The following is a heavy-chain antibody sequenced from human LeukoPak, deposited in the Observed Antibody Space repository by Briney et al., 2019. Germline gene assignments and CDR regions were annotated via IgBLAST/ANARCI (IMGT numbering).Heavy chain of an antibody. V-gene: IGHV3-48*04. CDR2: INSNSRTI. J-gene: IGHJ3*02. CDR1: GFTFSTDS. CDR3: ARFRDTAMVTAFDI. Sequence: GGSLRLSCEASGFTFSTDSMNWVRQAPGKGLEWVSYINSNSRTIHYADSVKGRFTISRDNAKNSLYLQMNGLRAEDTAVYYCARFRDTAMVTAFDIWGQGTMVTVSS. D-gene: IGHD5-18*01.